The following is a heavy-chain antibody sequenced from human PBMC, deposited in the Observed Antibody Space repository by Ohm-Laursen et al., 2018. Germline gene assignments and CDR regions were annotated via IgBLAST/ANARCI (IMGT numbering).Heavy chain of an antibody. CDR3: ARHEILPNFDL. V-gene: IGHV4-59*08. CDR1: GGSISNYY. Sequence: SDTLSLTCTVSGGSISNYYWNWIRQPPGKGLEWIGYIYYSGNTNYNPSLKSRVTISADTSKNQFFLKLSSVTAADTAVYYCARHEILPNFDLWGRGTLVTVSS. CDR2: IYYSGNT. J-gene: IGHJ2*01.